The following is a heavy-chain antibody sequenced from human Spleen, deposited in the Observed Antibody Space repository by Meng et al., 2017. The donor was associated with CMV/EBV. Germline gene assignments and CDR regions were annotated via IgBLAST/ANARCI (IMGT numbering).Heavy chain of an antibody. J-gene: IGHJ4*02. CDR2: IYPGDSDT. V-gene: IGHV5-51*01. CDR3: AIPTGLATGWTRFDD. CDR1: GYSFTSYW. D-gene: IGHD6-13*01. Sequence: GESLKISCKAFGYSFTSYWNGWVRQRPGKGLEWMGSIYPGDSDTRYSPSFQGQVVISADKSSNTAYLQWSSVKATDTAMFYCAIPTGLATGWTRFDDWGQGTLVTVSS.